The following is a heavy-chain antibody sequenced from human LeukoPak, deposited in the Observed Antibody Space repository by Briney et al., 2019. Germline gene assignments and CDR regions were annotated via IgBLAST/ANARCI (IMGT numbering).Heavy chain of an antibody. CDR2: IIPIFGTA. Sequence: ASVKVSCKASGYTFTRNPMTWVRQAPGQGLECMGGIIPIFGTANYAQKFQGRVTITADKSTSTAYMELSSLRSDDTAVYYCAREGTVTTRSPGEHYYYYYYMDVWGKGTTVTVSS. V-gene: IGHV1-69*06. D-gene: IGHD4-17*01. CDR3: AREGTVTTRSPGEHYYYYYYMDV. CDR1: GYTFTRNP. J-gene: IGHJ6*03.